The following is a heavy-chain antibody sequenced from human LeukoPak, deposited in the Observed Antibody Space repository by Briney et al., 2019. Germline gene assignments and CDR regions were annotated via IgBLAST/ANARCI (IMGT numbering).Heavy chain of an antibody. J-gene: IGHJ4*02. V-gene: IGHV4-59*12. Sequence: SETLSLTCTVSGGSISSYYWSWIRQPPGKGLEWIGYIYYSGSTNYNPSLKSRVTISVDTSKNQFSLKLSSVTAADTAVYYCARGLDFDYWGQGTLVTVSS. CDR2: IYYSGST. D-gene: IGHD6-19*01. CDR3: ARGLDFDY. CDR1: GGSISSYY.